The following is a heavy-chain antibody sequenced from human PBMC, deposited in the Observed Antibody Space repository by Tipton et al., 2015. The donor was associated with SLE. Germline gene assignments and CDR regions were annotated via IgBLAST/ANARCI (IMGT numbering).Heavy chain of an antibody. CDR1: GGSISSYY. CDR2: IYTSGST. CDR3: ASQHWELPDY. D-gene: IGHD1-26*01. V-gene: IGHV4-4*07. Sequence: TLSLTCTVSGGSISSYYWSWIQQPAGKGLEWIGRIYTSGSTYYNPSLKSRVTISVDTSKNQFSLKLSSVTAADTAVYYCASQHWELPDYWGQGTLVTVSS. J-gene: IGHJ4*02.